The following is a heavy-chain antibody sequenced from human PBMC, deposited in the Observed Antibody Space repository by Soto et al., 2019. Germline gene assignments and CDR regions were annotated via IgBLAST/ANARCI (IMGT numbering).Heavy chain of an antibody. J-gene: IGHJ4*02. CDR1: GYTFTSYG. CDR2: ISAYNGNT. V-gene: IGHV1-18*01. Sequence: ASVKVSCKASGYTFTSYGISWVRQAPGQGLEWMGWISAYNGNTKYAQKLHGRVTMTTDTSTSTAYMELRSLRSDDTAVYYCARVSPYYYDSSGSVDYWGQGTLVTVSS. CDR3: ARVSPYYYDSSGSVDY. D-gene: IGHD3-22*01.